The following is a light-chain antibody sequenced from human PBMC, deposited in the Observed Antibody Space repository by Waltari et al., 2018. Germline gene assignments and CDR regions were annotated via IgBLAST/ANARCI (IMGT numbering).Light chain of an antibody. CDR1: ASNIGTNL. J-gene: IGLJ3*02. CDR2: RSD. CDR3: AAWDDSLGGRWV. Sequence: QSVLTQPPSASGTPGQRVTMSCSGSASNIGTNLVTWSQQLPGKAPKLVIYRSDQRPSGVPDRFSASKSGTSASLAISGLQSEDEADYYCAAWDDSLGGRWVFGGGTKVTVL. V-gene: IGLV1-44*01.